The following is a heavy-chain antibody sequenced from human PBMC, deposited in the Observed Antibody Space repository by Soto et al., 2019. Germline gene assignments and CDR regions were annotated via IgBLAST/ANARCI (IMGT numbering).Heavy chain of an antibody. J-gene: IGHJ4*02. Sequence: GGSLRLSCAASGFTFRSYGMHWVRQAPGKGLEWVAVISYDGSNKYYADSVKGRFTISRDNSKNTLYLQMNRMRAEQKDVYYCAKDEVYGNNGVCQGSPDYCGQAPLVSVSA. CDR2: ISYDGSNK. CDR3: AKDEVYGNNGVCQGSPDY. V-gene: IGHV3-30*18. D-gene: IGHD2-8*01. CDR1: GFTFRSYG.